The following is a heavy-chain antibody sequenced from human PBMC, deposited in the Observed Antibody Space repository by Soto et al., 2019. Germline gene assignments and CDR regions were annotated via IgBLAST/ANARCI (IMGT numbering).Heavy chain of an antibody. CDR3: ARESSSGWSEFDY. J-gene: IGHJ4*02. Sequence: PGGSLRLSCAACGFTVSSNYMSWVRQAPGKGLEWVSVIYSGGSTYYADSVKGRFTISRDNSKNTLYLQMNSLRAEDTAVYYCARESSSGWSEFDYWGQGTLVTVS. CDR1: GFTVSSNY. V-gene: IGHV3-53*01. D-gene: IGHD6-19*01. CDR2: IYSGGST.